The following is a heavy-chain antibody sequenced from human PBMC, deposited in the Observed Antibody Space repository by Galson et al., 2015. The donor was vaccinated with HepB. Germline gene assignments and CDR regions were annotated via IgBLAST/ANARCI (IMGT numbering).Heavy chain of an antibody. J-gene: IGHJ5*02. CDR1: RFSLSDYW. CDR2: IRSKGDGGTA. Sequence: SLRLSCAASRFSLSDYWMSWVRQAPEKGLEWIGRIRSKGDGGTADHAANVKGRFTISKDDSKNTLFLQINSLKIEDTAVYYCVIEVPSGFDPWGQGTLVTVSS. V-gene: IGHV3-15*01. CDR3: VIEVPSGFDP.